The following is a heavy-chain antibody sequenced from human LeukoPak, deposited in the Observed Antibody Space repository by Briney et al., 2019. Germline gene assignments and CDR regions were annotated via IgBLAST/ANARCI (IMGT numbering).Heavy chain of an antibody. Sequence: GGSLRLSCAASGFTFSSYAMSWVRQASGKGLEWVSAISGSGGSTYYADSVKGRFTISRDNSKNTLYLQMNSLRAEDTAVYYCAKDHDYGDYEDWFDPWGQGTLVTVSS. CDR3: AKDHDYGDYEDWFDP. CDR1: GFTFSSYA. D-gene: IGHD4-17*01. V-gene: IGHV3-23*01. J-gene: IGHJ5*02. CDR2: ISGSGGST.